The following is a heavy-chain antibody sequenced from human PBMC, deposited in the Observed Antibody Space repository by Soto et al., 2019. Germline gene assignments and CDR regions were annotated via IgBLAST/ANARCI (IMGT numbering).Heavy chain of an antibody. V-gene: IGHV4-34*01. J-gene: IGHJ6*02. Sequence: SVTLSLTCAVFSGSLSDHYWTWVRQSPGKGLEWIGEIHPSGSTDSSASLKSRVTLSLDTSTSQFSLQVTSVTAADTGVYYCARDKSSCYYFSHRNYSYYGMDAWGQGTTVTVSS. CDR3: ARDKSSCYYFSHRNYSYYGMDA. D-gene: IGHD3-22*01. CDR2: IHPSGST. CDR1: SGSLSDHY.